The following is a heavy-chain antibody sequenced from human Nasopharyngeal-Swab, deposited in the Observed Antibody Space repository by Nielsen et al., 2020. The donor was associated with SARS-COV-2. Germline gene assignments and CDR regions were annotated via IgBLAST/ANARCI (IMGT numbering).Heavy chain of an antibody. CDR3: ARERGLVPAATPWFDP. D-gene: IGHD2-2*01. CDR2: ISSSSSYI. J-gene: IGHJ5*02. Sequence: VRQAPGKGLEWVSSISSSSSYIYYADSVKGRFTISRDNAKNSLYLQMNSLRAEDTAVYYCARERGLVPAATPWFDPWGQGTLVTVSS. V-gene: IGHV3-21*01.